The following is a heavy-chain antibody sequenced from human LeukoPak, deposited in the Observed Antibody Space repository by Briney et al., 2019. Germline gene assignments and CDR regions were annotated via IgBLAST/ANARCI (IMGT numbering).Heavy chain of an antibody. V-gene: IGHV4-4*07. J-gene: IGHJ6*03. D-gene: IGHD3-9*01. CDR1: GGSISSYY. CDR3: ARNVLRYFDRPSYYYMDV. CDR2: IYTSGST. Sequence: SETLSLTCTVSGGSISSYYWSWIRQPAGTGLEWIGRIYTSGSTIYNPSLKSRATMSVDTSKNQFSLKLSSVTAADTAVYYCARNVLRYFDRPSYYYMDVWGKGTTVTISS.